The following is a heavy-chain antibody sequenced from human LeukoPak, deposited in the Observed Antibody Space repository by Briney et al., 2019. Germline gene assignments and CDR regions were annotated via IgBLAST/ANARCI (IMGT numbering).Heavy chain of an antibody. Sequence: SETLSLTCTVSGGSISSGSYYWSWIRQPVGKGLEWIGRIYTSGSTNYNPSLKSRVTISVDTSKNQFSLKLSSVTAADTAVYYCARGRYFDWLLSQPYYYYMDVWGKGTTVTVSS. D-gene: IGHD3-9*01. CDR2: IYTSGST. V-gene: IGHV4-61*02. CDR3: ARGRYFDWLLSQPYYYYMDV. J-gene: IGHJ6*03. CDR1: GGSISSGSYY.